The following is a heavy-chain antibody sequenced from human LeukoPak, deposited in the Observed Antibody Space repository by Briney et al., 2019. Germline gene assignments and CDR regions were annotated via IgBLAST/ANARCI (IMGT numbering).Heavy chain of an antibody. V-gene: IGHV1-2*02. CDR1: GYTFTGYY. CDR3: AREGVGEDYDSSGTSDY. J-gene: IGHJ4*02. D-gene: IGHD3-22*01. Sequence: ASVKVSCKASGYTFTGYYMHWVRQAPGQGLEWMGWINPNSGGTNYAQKFQGRVTMTRDTSISTAYMELSRLRSDDTAVYYCAREGVGEDYDSSGTSDYWGQGTLVTVSS. CDR2: INPNSGGT.